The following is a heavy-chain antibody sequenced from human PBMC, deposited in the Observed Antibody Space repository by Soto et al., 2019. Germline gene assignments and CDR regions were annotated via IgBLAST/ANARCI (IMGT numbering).Heavy chain of an antibody. V-gene: IGHV4-59*01. J-gene: IGHJ4*02. CDR3: ARSVAVPGAHIDY. CDR1: GGSISGSY. CDR2: VYYTGST. Sequence: QVQLQESGPGLVKPSETLSLTCRVSGGSISGSYWSWIRQSPGKGLEWLGYVYYTGSTNYSPSLRRRVSISVDTSKNEFSLRLSSVTAADTAVYFCARSVAVPGAHIDYWGQGTQVTVSS. D-gene: IGHD6-19*01.